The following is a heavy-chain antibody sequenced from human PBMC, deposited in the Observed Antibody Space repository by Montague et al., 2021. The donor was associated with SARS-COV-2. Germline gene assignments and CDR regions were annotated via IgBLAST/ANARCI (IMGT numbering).Heavy chain of an antibody. CDR1: GDSVSSNSAA. J-gene: IGHJ4*02. D-gene: IGHD6-19*01. CDR3: ARFILVAGIGRFFDF. CDR2: TYYRSKWYN. V-gene: IGHV6-1*01. Sequence: CAISGDSVSSNSAAWNWIRQSPSRGLEWLGRTYYRSKWYNDYAVSVKSRITINPDTSKNQFSLQLNSVTPEDTAVYYCARFILVAGIGRFFDFWGQGTLVTVPS.